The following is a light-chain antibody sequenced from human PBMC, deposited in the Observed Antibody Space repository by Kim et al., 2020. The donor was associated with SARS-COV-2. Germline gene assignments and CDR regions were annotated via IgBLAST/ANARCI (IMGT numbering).Light chain of an antibody. CDR3: QAWDRYTVV. CDR2: EDT. CDR1: DLGNRY. Sequence: SSELTQPPSVSVSPGQTATITCSGDDLGNRYASWYQQKSGQSPVLLIYEDTKRPSGIPERFSGSNSGSTATLTISGTQAMDEGDFYCQAWDRYTVVFGGGTQLTVL. V-gene: IGLV3-1*01. J-gene: IGLJ2*01.